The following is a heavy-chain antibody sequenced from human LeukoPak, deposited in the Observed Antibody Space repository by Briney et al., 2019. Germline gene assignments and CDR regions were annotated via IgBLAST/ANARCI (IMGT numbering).Heavy chain of an antibody. Sequence: GGPLRLSCAASGFTFSSYSMNWVRQAPGKGLEWVSSISSSSSYIYYADSVKGRFTISRDNAKNSLYLQMNSLRAEDTAVYYCARDKEVGYDSSGYPYYFDYWGQGTLVTVSS. CDR3: ARDKEVGYDSSGYPYYFDY. D-gene: IGHD3-22*01. CDR1: GFTFSSYS. V-gene: IGHV3-21*01. CDR2: ISSSSSYI. J-gene: IGHJ4*02.